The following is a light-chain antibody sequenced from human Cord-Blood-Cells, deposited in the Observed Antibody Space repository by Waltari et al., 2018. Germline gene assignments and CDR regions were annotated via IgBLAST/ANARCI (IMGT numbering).Light chain of an antibody. CDR1: QSVSSSY. CDR2: GTS. V-gene: IGKV3-20*01. J-gene: IGKJ4*01. CDR3: QQYGSSPPLT. Sequence: IVFPQSTGTLSLSPGERATLSFSASQSVSSSYLACYQQKPGQAPRLLIYGTSSRATGIPDRFSGSGSGTDFTLTISRLEPEDFAVYYCQQYGSSPPLTFGGGTKVVIK.